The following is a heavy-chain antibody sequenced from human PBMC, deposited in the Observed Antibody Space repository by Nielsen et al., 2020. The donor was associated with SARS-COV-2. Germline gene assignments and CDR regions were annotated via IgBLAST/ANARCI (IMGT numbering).Heavy chain of an antibody. V-gene: IGHV3-30*18. CDR2: ISYDGSNK. Sequence: GESLKISCAASGFTFSSYGMHWVRQAPGKGLEWVAVISYDGSNKYYADSVKGRSTISRDNSKNTLYLQMNSLRAEDTAVYYCAKDWGAAAPTGWFDPWGQGTLVTVSS. CDR1: GFTFSSYG. CDR3: AKDWGAAAPTGWFDP. J-gene: IGHJ5*02. D-gene: IGHD6-13*01.